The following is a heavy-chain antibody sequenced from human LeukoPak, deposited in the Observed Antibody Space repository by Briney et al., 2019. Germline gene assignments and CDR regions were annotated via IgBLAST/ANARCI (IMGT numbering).Heavy chain of an antibody. Sequence: SVEVSCKASGFTFSSSTVQWVRQARGQRLEWLGWIIVGSGNTNYAQRFQERLTITRDMSTGTADMELSSLRSEDTAVYYCAAVNSDWYFSWYFDLWGRGTLVTVSS. CDR2: IIVGSGNT. J-gene: IGHJ2*01. CDR3: AAVNSDWYFSWYFDL. D-gene: IGHD2-21*02. CDR1: GFTFSSST. V-gene: IGHV1-58*01.